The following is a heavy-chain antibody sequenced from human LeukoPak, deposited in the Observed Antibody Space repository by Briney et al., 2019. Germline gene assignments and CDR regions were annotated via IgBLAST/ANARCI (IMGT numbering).Heavy chain of an antibody. CDR1: GFTFSNYA. J-gene: IGHJ4*02. D-gene: IGHD1-26*01. CDR2: ISGTGGST. Sequence: GGSLRLSCAASGFTFSNYALTWVRQAPGKGLEWVSTISGTGGSTYYADSVKGRFTISRDNSKNTLYLQRSGLRVEDTAVYYCAKGLTSGSSYAFDAWGQGTLVTVAS. V-gene: IGHV3-23*01. CDR3: AKGLTSGSSYAFDA.